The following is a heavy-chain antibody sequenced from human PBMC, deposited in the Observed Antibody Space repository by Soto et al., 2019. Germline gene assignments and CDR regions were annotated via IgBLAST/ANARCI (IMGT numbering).Heavy chain of an antibody. D-gene: IGHD1-7*01. CDR3: ARDRNWNSGFNWFDP. CDR2: IIPIFGTA. V-gene: IGHV1-69*13. Sequence: AASVKVSCKASGGTFSSYAISWVRQAPGQGLEWMGGIIPIFGTANYAQKFQGRVTITADESTSTAYMELSSLRSEDTAVYYCARDRNWNSGFNWFDPWGQGTLVTVSS. CDR1: GGTFSSYA. J-gene: IGHJ5*02.